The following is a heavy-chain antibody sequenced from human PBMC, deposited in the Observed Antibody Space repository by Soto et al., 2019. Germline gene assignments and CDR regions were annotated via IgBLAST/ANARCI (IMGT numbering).Heavy chain of an antibody. V-gene: IGHV3-23*01. D-gene: IGHD3-3*01. J-gene: IGHJ4*02. CDR1: GFTFSSYS. CDR2: ISGSGVST. Sequence: GGSLRLSGAASGFTFSSYSISWVRQAPGKGLEWVSAISGSGVSTYYADSVKGRFTISRDNSKNTLYLQMNSLRAEDTAVYYCGKGGVVEYYFDYGGQGT. CDR3: GKGGVVEYYFDY.